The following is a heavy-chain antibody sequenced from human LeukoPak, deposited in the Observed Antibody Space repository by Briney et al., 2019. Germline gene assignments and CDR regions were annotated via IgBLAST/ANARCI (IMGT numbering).Heavy chain of an antibody. CDR2: INPNSGDT. D-gene: IGHD2-2*01. CDR3: AGDYCSSTSCLFDY. Sequence: ASVKVSCKASGYTFTGYHLHWVRQAPGHGLEWMGRINPNSGDTIYAQKFQGRVTMTRDTSISTAYMELSRLRSDDTAVYYCAGDYCSSTSCLFDYWGQGTLVTVSS. V-gene: IGHV1-2*06. J-gene: IGHJ4*02. CDR1: GYTFTGYH.